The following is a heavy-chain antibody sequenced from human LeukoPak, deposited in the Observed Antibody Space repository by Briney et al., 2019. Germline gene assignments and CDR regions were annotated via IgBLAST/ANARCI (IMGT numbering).Heavy chain of an antibody. Sequence: PGGSLRLSCAASGFTFSSYGMSWVRQAPGKGLEWVANIKQDGSEKYYVDSVKGRFTISRDSAKKSLYLQMNSLRAEDTAVYYCARHLSGVAGYTYGRGIDFWGQGTLVTVSS. CDR3: ARHLSGVAGYTYGRGIDF. V-gene: IGHV3-7*01. CDR1: GFTFSSYG. D-gene: IGHD5-18*01. CDR2: IKQDGSEK. J-gene: IGHJ4*02.